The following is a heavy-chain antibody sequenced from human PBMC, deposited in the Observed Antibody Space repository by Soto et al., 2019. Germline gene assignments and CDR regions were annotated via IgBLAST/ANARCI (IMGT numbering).Heavy chain of an antibody. V-gene: IGHV4-59*01. Sequence: LSLTCTVSGGSISSYYWSWIRQPPGKGLEWIGYIYYSGSTNYNPSLKSRVTISVDTSKNQFSLKLSSVTAADTAVYYCARGGRGTIDYWGQGTLVTVSS. CDR2: IYYSGST. CDR3: ARGGRGTIDY. J-gene: IGHJ4*02. CDR1: GGSISSYY. D-gene: IGHD1-7*01.